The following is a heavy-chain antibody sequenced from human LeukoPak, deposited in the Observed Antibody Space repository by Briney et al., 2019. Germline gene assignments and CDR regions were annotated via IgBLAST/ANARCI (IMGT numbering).Heavy chain of an antibody. CDR2: IYYSGST. Sequence: SETQSLTCTVSGGSISSYYWNWIRQPPGKGLEWIGYIYYSGSTNYNPSLKSRVTISVDTSKNQFSLKLSSVTAADTAVYYCASYWGGRFDYWGQGTLVTVSS. V-gene: IGHV4-59*01. CDR3: ASYWGGRFDY. CDR1: GGSISSYY. J-gene: IGHJ4*02. D-gene: IGHD7-27*01.